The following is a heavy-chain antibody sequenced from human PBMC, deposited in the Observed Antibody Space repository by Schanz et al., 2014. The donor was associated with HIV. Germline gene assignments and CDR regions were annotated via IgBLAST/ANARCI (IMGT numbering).Heavy chain of an antibody. CDR2: VNHSGST. CDR1: GSSVTYFY. J-gene: IGHJ1*01. V-gene: IGHV4-34*02. CDR3: ARRSLNLITLTPKYFDL. D-gene: IGHD3-22*01. Sequence: QVQLQQWGAGLLKPSETLSLTCAVYGSSVTYFYWTWIRQSPGKGLEWIAEVNHSGSTNYNPSLKSRVSFSLDTSNNQFSLRLSSVTAADTAVYYCARRSLNLITLTPKYFDLWGPGTLVTVSS.